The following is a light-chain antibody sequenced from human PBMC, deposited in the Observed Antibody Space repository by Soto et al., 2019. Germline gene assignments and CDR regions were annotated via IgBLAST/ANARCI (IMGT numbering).Light chain of an antibody. CDR1: ETIRNL. CDR3: QQRVNWPPT. J-gene: IGKJ4*01. Sequence: EIVLTQSPATLSLSPGERATLSCRASETIRNLLAWYQQRPGQAPRLLIYDAFSRAPGIPARFSGGGSGTDFTLIISSLEPEDFAVYYCQQRVNWPPTFGGGTKVDIK. V-gene: IGKV3-11*01. CDR2: DAF.